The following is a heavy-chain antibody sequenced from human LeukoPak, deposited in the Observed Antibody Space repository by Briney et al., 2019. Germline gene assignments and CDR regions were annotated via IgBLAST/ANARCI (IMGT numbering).Heavy chain of an antibody. V-gene: IGHV4-61*01. CDR2: IYYSGST. CDR3: ARGRPANMAFDI. D-gene: IGHD6-25*01. CDR1: GGSVSSGSYY. Sequence: SETLSLTCTVSGGSVSSGSYYWGWIRQPPGKGLEWIGYIYYSGSTNYNPSLKSRVTISVDTSKNQFSLNLTSVSGADTAVYFCARGRPANMAFDIWGQGTMVPVSS. J-gene: IGHJ3*02.